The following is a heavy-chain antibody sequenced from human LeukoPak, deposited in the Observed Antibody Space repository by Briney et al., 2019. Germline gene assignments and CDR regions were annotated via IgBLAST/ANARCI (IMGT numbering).Heavy chain of an antibody. CDR1: GGSISSSSYY. Sequence: SETLSLTCTVSGGSISSSSYYWGWIRQPPGKGLEWIGSIYYSGSTYYNPSLKIRVTISVDTSKNQFSLKLSSVTAADTAVYYCARHVAAAGNWFDPWGQGTLVTVSS. J-gene: IGHJ5*02. V-gene: IGHV4-39*01. CDR2: IYYSGST. CDR3: ARHVAAAGNWFDP. D-gene: IGHD6-13*01.